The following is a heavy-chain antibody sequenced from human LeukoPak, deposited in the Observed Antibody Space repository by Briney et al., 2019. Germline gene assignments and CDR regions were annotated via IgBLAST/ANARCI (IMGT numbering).Heavy chain of an antibody. Sequence: SETLSLTCTVSGGSISSYYWSWIRQPAGKGLEWIGRICTSGSTNYNPSLKSRVTMSVDTSKNQFSLKLKSVTAADTAVYYCARGGYYGSGNDFRFDPWGQGTLVTVSS. CDR2: ICTSGST. V-gene: IGHV4-4*07. CDR3: ARGGYYGSGNDFRFDP. J-gene: IGHJ5*02. D-gene: IGHD3-10*01. CDR1: GGSISSYY.